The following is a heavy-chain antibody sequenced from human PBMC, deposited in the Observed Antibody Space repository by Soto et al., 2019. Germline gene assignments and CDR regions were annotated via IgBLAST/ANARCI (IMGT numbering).Heavy chain of an antibody. V-gene: IGHV1-8*01. CDR1: GYSFTSLD. CDR3: ARGVSAGVDY. Sequence: ASVKVSCKAPGYSFTSLDINWVRQTAGQGLEWMGWMQPSTGRTGYAQKFQGRVTMTRDTSINTAYMELTTLTSDDTAFYYCARGVSAGVDYWGQGTLVTVSS. J-gene: IGHJ4*02. D-gene: IGHD1-26*01. CDR2: MQPSTGRT.